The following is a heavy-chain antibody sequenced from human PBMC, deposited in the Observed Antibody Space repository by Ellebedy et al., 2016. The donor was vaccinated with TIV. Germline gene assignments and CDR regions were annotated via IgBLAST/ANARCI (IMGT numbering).Heavy chain of an antibody. D-gene: IGHD4-17*01. V-gene: IGHV1-69*06. CDR1: GGTFSSYA. CDR3: ASYGDPDYYFDY. J-gene: IGHJ4*02. CDR2: IIPISGTT. Sequence: SVKVSCXASGGTFSSYAISWVRQAPGQGLEWMGGIIPISGTTTYAQNFQGRVTITADKFTSTAYMELSSLRSEDTAVYYCASYGDPDYYFDYWGQGTLVTVSS.